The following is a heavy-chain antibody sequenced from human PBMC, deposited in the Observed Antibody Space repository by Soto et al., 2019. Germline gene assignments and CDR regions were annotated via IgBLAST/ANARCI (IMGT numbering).Heavy chain of an antibody. Sequence: PSGGLSVICTVSVGSICSGDYYWSWIRQPPGKGLEWIGYIYYSGSTYYNPSLKSRVTISVDTSKNQFSLKLSSVTAADTAVYYCARAFTYTYYFDYCG. CDR3: ARAFTYTYYFDY. J-gene: IGHJ4*01. CDR2: IYYSGST. CDR1: VGSICSGDYY. D-gene: IGHD3-3*02. V-gene: IGHV4-30-4*01.